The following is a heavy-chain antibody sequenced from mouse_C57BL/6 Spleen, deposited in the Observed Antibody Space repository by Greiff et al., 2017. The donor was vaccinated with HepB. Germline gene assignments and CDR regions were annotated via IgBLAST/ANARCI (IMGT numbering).Heavy chain of an antibody. Sequence: EVKLQESGAELVRPGASVKLSCTASGFNIKDYYMHWVKQRPEQGLEWIGRIDPEDGDTEYAPKFQGKATMTADTSSNTAYLQLSSLTSEDTAVYYGTTEGMTTVHYYAMDYWGQGTSVTVSS. CDR1: GFNIKDYY. J-gene: IGHJ4*01. V-gene: IGHV14-1*01. D-gene: IGHD1-1*01. CDR2: IDPEDGDT. CDR3: TTEGMTTVHYYAMDY.